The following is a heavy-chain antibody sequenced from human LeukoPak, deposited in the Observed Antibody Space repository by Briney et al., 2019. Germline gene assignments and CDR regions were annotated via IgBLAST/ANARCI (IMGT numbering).Heavy chain of an antibody. V-gene: IGHV4-31*03. Sequence: SETLSLTCTVSGGSISSGGYYWSWIRQHPGKGLEWIGYIYYSGSTYYNPSLKSRVTISVDTSKNQFSLKLSSVTAADTAVYYCARGGGNRQDYALYYYGMDVWGQGTTVTVSS. J-gene: IGHJ6*02. CDR3: ARGGGNRQDYALYYYGMDV. CDR1: GGSISSGGYY. D-gene: IGHD3-3*01. CDR2: IYYSGST.